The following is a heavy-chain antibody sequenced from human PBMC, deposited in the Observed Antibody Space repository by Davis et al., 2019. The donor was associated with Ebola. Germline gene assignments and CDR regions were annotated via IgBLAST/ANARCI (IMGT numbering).Heavy chain of an antibody. D-gene: IGHD6-19*01. Sequence: GESLKISCAASGFTFSSYGMHWVRQAPGKGLEWVAFIRYDGSNKYYADSVKGRFTISRDNSKNTLYLQMNSLRAEDTAVYYCAKDGYAIAVADYWGQGTLVTVSS. V-gene: IGHV3-30*02. CDR3: AKDGYAIAVADY. CDR2: IRYDGSNK. CDR1: GFTFSSYG. J-gene: IGHJ4*02.